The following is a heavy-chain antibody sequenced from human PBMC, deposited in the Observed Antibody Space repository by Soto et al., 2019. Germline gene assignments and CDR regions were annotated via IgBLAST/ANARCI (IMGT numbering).Heavy chain of an antibody. CDR2: IYYSGST. CDR1: GGSISSGDYY. Sequence: QVQLQESGPGLVKPSQTLSLTCTVSGGSISSGDYYWSWIRQPPGKGLEWIGYIYYSGSTYYNPSVKSRVTISVDTSKNQFSLKLSSVAAADTAVYYCARGDDYGDFSVGLDYYYYGMDVWGQGTTVTVSS. D-gene: IGHD4-17*01. J-gene: IGHJ6*02. V-gene: IGHV4-30-4*01. CDR3: ARGDDYGDFSVGLDYYYYGMDV.